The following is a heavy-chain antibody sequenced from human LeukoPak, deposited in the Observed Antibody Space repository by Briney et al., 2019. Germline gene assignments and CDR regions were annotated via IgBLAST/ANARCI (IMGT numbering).Heavy chain of an antibody. CDR2: INYSGNS. CDR3: AIGYDY. D-gene: IGHD3-22*01. J-gene: IGHJ4*02. Sequence: KPSETLSLSCTVSGGFISGSHYYWAWIRQPPGKGLEWIGMINYSGNSYYNPSLWSRATISVDTSTNQFSLNLNSVTAADTAVYYCAIGYDYWGQGTLVAVSS. V-gene: IGHV4-39*01. CDR1: GGFISGSHYY.